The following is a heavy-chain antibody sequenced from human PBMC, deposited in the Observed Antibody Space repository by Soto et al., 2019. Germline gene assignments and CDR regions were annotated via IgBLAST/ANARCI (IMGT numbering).Heavy chain of an antibody. J-gene: IGHJ6*02. CDR1: GGSISSGGYY. V-gene: IGHV4-31*03. CDR3: AREVYYYYYGMDV. Sequence: SETLSLTCTVSGGSISSGGYYWSWIRQHPGKGLEWIGYIYYSGSTYYNPSLKSRVTISVDTSKNQFSLKLSSVTAADTAVYYCAREVYYYYYGMDVWGQGTTVTVSS. CDR2: IYYSGST.